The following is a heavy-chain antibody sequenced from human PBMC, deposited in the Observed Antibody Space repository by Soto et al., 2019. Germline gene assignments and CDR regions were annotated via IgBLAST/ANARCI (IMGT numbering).Heavy chain of an antibody. CDR1: GYTFTGYY. V-gene: IGHV1-2*04. D-gene: IGHD2-21*01. J-gene: IGHJ4*02. CDR3: ARGLFPFAY. Sequence: GASVEVSCEAYGYTFTGYYMHWVRQAPGQGPEWMGWINPNSGGTNYAQKFQGWVTMTRDTSASTAYMELSSLRSEDTAVYYCARGLFPFAYWGQGTLVTVSS. CDR2: INPNSGGT.